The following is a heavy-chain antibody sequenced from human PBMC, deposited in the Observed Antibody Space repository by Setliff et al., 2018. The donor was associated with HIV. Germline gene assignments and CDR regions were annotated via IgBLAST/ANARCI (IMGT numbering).Heavy chain of an antibody. CDR3: ARGSCFNTGCLDS. V-gene: IGHV4-39*07. Sequence: SETLSLTCTVSGGSISSSSYYWGWIRQPPGKGLEWVGSIYYSGSTHYNPSLKSRVTITINTSKRQFSLNLSSVTAADSAVYYCARGSCFNTGCLDSWGQGALVTVSS. D-gene: IGHD2-2*01. CDR2: IYYSGST. J-gene: IGHJ4*02. CDR1: GGSISSSSYY.